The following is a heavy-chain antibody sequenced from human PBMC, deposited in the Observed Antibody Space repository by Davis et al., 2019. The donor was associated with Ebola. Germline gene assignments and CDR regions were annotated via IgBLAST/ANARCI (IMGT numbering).Heavy chain of an antibody. Sequence: PSETLSLTCAVPGGSISSGSYSWSWIRQPAGKGLEWIGYVYYTGSTQYNPSVQSRATISADTSKNQISLKLTSVTAADTAVYYCARERVVVAETYNWLDPWGQGILVTVSS. J-gene: IGHJ5*02. CDR2: VYYTGST. D-gene: IGHD2-15*01. CDR3: ARERVVVAETYNWLDP. CDR1: GGSISSGSYS. V-gene: IGHV4-30-4*07.